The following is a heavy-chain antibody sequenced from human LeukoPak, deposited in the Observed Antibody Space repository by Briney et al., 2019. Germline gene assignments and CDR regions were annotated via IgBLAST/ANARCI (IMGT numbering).Heavy chain of an antibody. CDR1: GFTFDDYA. J-gene: IGHJ4*02. V-gene: IGHV3-43*02. CDR3: GPFDY. CDR2: ISGDGGST. Sequence: PGGSLRLSCAASGFTFDDYAMHWVRQAPGKGLEWVSLISGDGGSTYHADSVKGRFTISRDNSKNSLYLQMNSLRTEDTALYYCGPFDYWGQGTLVTVSS.